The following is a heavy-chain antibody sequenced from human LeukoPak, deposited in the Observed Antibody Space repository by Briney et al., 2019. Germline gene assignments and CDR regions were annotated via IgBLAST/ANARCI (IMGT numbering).Heavy chain of an antibody. CDR2: INHSGST. CDR3: ATLKRIAARPLPSDY. Sequence: PSETLSLTCTVSGGSISSGDYYWSWIRQPPGKGLEWIGEINHSGSTNYNPSLKSRVTISVDTSKNQYSLKLSSVTAADTAVYYCATLKRIAARPLPSDYWGQGTLVTVSS. D-gene: IGHD6-6*01. CDR1: GGSISSGDYY. J-gene: IGHJ4*02. V-gene: IGHV4-39*07.